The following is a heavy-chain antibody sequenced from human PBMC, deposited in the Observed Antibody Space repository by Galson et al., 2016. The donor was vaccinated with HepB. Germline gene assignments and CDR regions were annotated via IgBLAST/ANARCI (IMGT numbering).Heavy chain of an antibody. V-gene: IGHV3-30*04. J-gene: IGHJ4*02. CDR3: ARAPFTAPDY. Sequence: SLRLSCAASGFTFSTYTMHWVRQAPGKGLEWVALMSYDGNKKYYADSVRGRFTISRDNSMNTLYLQMNSLKPEDTAVYYCARAPFTAPDYWGQGTLVTVSS. CDR1: GFTFSTYT. CDR2: MSYDGNKK.